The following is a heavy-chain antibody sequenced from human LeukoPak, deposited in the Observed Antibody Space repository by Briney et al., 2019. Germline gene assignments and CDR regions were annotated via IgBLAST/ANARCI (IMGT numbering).Heavy chain of an antibody. J-gene: IGHJ4*02. V-gene: IGHV1-18*01. CDR3: ARAVAGLRGGFDY. CDR1: GYSFSNKG. D-gene: IGHD6-19*01. Sequence: GASVKVSCKASGYSFSNKGISWVRQAPGQGLEWMGWISAYNGNTNYAQKLQGRVTMTTDTSTSTAYMELRSLRSDDTAVYYCARAVAGLRGGFDYWGQGTLVTVSS. CDR2: ISAYNGNT.